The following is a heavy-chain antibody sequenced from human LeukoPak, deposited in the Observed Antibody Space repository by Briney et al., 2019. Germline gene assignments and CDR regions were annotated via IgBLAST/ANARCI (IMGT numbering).Heavy chain of an antibody. D-gene: IGHD4-11*01. Sequence: GGSLRLSCAASGFTFSSYEMNWVRQAPGKGLEWVSYISSCGSTIYYADSVKGRFTISRDNAKNSLYLQMNSLRAEDTAVYYCARIRSNYRGYFDYWGQGTLVTVSS. J-gene: IGHJ4*02. CDR3: ARIRSNYRGYFDY. V-gene: IGHV3-48*03. CDR2: ISSCGSTI. CDR1: GFTFSSYE.